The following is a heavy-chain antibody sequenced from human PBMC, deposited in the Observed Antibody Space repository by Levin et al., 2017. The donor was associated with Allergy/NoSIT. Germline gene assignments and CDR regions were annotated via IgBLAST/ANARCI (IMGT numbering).Heavy chain of an antibody. CDR2: IPYSGST. CDR1: GYSIKSYY. CDR3: ARCIGNFYYYGLDV. D-gene: IGHD2-8*01. J-gene: IGHJ6*02. Sequence: SETLSLTCTVSGYSIKSYYWSWIRQHPGKGLEWVGYIPYSGSTNSNPSFRSRVAMSVDTSKNQFCLRWSSVTAADTAVYYCARCIGNFYYYGLDVWGQGTTVTVS. V-gene: IGHV4-59*01.